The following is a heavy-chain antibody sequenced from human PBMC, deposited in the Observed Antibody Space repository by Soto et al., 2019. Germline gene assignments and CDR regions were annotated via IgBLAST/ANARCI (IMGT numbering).Heavy chain of an antibody. CDR3: AKDYRQQLAQFGY. CDR2: INDGGATT. Sequence: EVQLLESGGGLVQPGDSLRLSCAASGFTFNNFAMSWVRQAPGKGLEWVSGINDGGATTYYADSVKGRFTISRDNSKDTLFLQMTSLRAEDTAIYYCAKDYRQQLAQFGYWGQGTLVTVSS. CDR1: GFTFNNFA. D-gene: IGHD6-13*01. J-gene: IGHJ4*02. V-gene: IGHV3-23*01.